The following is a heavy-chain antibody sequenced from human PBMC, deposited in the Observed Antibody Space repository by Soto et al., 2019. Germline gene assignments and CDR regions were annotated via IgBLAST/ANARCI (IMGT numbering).Heavy chain of an antibody. CDR1: GASISSSHYY. V-gene: IGHV4-39*02. D-gene: IGHD2-8*02. CDR2: IFYSGAT. Sequence: PSETLSLTCTVSGASISSSHYYWGWIRQPPGKGLEWIGSIFYSGATMYNPSLQSRLTLFVDTSKNQFSLNLGSVTAADTAVYYCARDKITGLFDYWGQGTLVTVSS. J-gene: IGHJ4*02. CDR3: ARDKITGLFDY.